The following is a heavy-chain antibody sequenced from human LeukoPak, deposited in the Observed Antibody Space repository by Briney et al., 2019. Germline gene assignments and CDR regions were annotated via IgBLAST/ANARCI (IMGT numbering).Heavy chain of an antibody. Sequence: SGGSLRLSCAASGFTVSSNYMSWVRQAPGKGLEWVSVIYSGGSTYYAASVKGRFTISRDNSKNTLYLQMNSLRAEDTAVYYCARTRRDGYNSLDFDYWGQGTLVTVSS. V-gene: IGHV3-53*01. J-gene: IGHJ4*02. D-gene: IGHD5-24*01. CDR3: ARTRRDGYNSLDFDY. CDR1: GFTVSSNY. CDR2: IYSGGST.